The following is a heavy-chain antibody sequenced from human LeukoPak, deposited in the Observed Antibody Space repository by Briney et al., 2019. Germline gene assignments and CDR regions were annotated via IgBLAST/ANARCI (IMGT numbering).Heavy chain of an antibody. Sequence: ASVKVSCKVSGYTLTELSMHWVRQAPGKGLEWMGGFDPEDGETIYAQKFQGRVTMTEDTSTDTAYMELSSLRSDDTAMYYCARHGLYSGHEWDYWGQGTLVTVSS. CDR1: GYTLTELS. J-gene: IGHJ4*02. CDR2: FDPEDGET. CDR3: ARHGLYSGHEWDY. V-gene: IGHV1-24*01. D-gene: IGHD5-12*01.